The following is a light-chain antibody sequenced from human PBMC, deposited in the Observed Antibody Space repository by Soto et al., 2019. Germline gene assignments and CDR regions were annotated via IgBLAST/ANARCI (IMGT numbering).Light chain of an antibody. CDR3: QQYNTYPWT. V-gene: IGKV1-5*01. CDR1: QSISSW. J-gene: IGKJ1*01. Sequence: DIQMTQSPSTLSASVGDRVTITCRASQSISSWLAWYQQRPGKVPKLLIYDAFSLESGVPSRFSGSRSGTGFTLTITSLQPGDFATYYCQQYNTYPWTFGQGTKVEVK. CDR2: DAF.